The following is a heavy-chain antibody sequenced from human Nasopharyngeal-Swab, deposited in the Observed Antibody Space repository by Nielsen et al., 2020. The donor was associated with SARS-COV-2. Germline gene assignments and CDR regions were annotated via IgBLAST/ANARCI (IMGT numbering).Heavy chain of an antibody. D-gene: IGHD4/OR15-4a*01. Sequence: GESLITPRQGSGYYFSTYRIGRVRQMPGRGLEWMGIIYPGDSTPRYRPSFQGQVTISADKSSTAYLQWSSLKASDPAMYFWARRYGGYVDYWGQGTLVAVSS. V-gene: IGHV5-51*01. CDR2: IYPGDSTP. CDR3: ARRYGGYVDY. CDR1: GYYFSTYR. J-gene: IGHJ4*02.